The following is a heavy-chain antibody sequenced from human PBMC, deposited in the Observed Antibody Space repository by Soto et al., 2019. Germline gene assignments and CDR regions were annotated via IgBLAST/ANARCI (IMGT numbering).Heavy chain of an antibody. CDR2: IIPILGIA. J-gene: IGHJ4*02. Sequence: ASVKVSCKASGGTFSSYTISWVRQAPGQGLEWMGRIIPILGIANYAQKFQGRVTITADKSTSTAYMELSSLRSEDTAVYYCARGGRYYDSSGPEPYYFDYWGQGTLVTVSS. D-gene: IGHD3-22*01. CDR3: ARGGRYYDSSGPEPYYFDY. V-gene: IGHV1-69*02. CDR1: GGTFSSYT.